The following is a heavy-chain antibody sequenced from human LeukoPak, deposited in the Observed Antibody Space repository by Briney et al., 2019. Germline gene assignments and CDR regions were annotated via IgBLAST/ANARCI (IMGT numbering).Heavy chain of an antibody. D-gene: IGHD6-19*01. CDR2: IYHSGNI. V-gene: IGHV4-59*11. CDR1: GGSISGHY. J-gene: IGHJ4*02. Sequence: SETLSLTCTVSGGSISGHYWSWIRQPPGKGLEWVGYIYHSGNINHNPSLNNRVTISVDTAKNQFSLKLSSVTAADTAVYYCARGWLAGTSPLFDYWGQGTLVTVSS. CDR3: ARGWLAGTSPLFDY.